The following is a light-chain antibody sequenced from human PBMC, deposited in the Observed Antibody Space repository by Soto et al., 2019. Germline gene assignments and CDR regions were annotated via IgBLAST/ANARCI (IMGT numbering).Light chain of an antibody. CDR3: QQYGSAPWT. Sequence: EIVVTQSPATLSVSPGERATLSCRASQSISSNLAWYQQKPGQAPRLLIYDTSTRATGIPARFSGSGSGTEFTLTISRLEPEDFAVYYCQQYGSAPWTFGQGTKVDIK. CDR1: QSISSN. CDR2: DTS. J-gene: IGKJ1*01. V-gene: IGKV3-15*01.